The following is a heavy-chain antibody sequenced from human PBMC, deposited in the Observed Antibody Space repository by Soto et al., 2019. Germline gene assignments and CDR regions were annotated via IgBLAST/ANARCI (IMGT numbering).Heavy chain of an antibody. CDR1: GFTFSDHY. Sequence: HPGGSLRLSCAASGFTFSDHYMDWVRQAPGKGLEWVGRIRKRINSYSTEYAASVKGRFTISRDDSKNSLYLHMNSLKTDDTAIYYCARDGFYAGSGRYSYGYSPPRYYAMDVWGQGTTVTVSS. D-gene: IGHD5-18*01. V-gene: IGHV3-72*01. CDR3: ARDGFYAGSGRYSYGYSPPRYYAMDV. CDR2: IRKRINSYST. J-gene: IGHJ6*02.